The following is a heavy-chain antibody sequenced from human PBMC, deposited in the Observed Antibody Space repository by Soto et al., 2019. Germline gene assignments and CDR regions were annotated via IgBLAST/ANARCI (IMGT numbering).Heavy chain of an antibody. V-gene: IGHV4-59*01. Sequence: SETLSLTCTVSGGSISSYYWSWIRQPPGKGLEWIGYIYYSGSTNYNPSLKSRVTISVDTSKNQFSLKLSSVTAADTAVYYCGRSPLPNSFDYWGQGTLVTVSS. CDR2: IYYSGST. CDR1: GGSISSYY. CDR3: GRSPLPNSFDY. J-gene: IGHJ4*02.